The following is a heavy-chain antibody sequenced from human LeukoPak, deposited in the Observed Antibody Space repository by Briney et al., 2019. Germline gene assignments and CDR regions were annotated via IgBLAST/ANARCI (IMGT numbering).Heavy chain of an antibody. CDR1: GGSISNTNW. J-gene: IGHJ4*02. CDR2: ISLTGLT. CDR3: SRENGAFSPFGY. V-gene: IGHV4-4*02. D-gene: IGHD2-8*01. Sequence: SETLSLTCGVSGGSISNTNWWSWVRQPPGQGLEWIGEISLTGLTHYNPSLESRVTVSLDKSKNQLSLYLTSVTAADTAVYYCSRENGAFSPFGYWGQGTLVTVLS.